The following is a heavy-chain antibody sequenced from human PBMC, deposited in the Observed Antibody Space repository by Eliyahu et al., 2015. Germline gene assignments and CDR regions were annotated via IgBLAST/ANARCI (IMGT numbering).Heavy chain of an antibody. CDR1: GXTSTGHH. Sequence: QVQXLQSGAEVKKPGASVKVXCKASGXTSTGHHIHXVRQAPGXGLEWMGRIKPNSGDTDYAQNFQGRVTVTRDTSINTVYMEWNSLRSDDTAVYYCARGTLTVGFDYWGQGTLVTVSS. CDR2: IKPNSGDT. V-gene: IGHV1-2*06. CDR3: ARGTLTVGFDY. D-gene: IGHD4-23*01. J-gene: IGHJ4*02.